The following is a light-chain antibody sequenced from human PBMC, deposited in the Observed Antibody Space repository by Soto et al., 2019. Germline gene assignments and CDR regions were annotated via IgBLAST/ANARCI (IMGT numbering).Light chain of an antibody. CDR1: QDIRNE. J-gene: IGKJ1*01. Sequence: AIQMTQSPSSLSASVGDRVTITCRASQDIRNELGWYQQRPGKAPKALIYGASNLQSGVPSRFSGSVFGTDFTLTISSLQPEDFATYYCLQARNYPRTFGQGPKVASK. CDR2: GAS. V-gene: IGKV1-6*01. CDR3: LQARNYPRT.